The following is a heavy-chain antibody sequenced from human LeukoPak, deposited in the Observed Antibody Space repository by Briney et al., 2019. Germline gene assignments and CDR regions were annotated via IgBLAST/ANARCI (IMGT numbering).Heavy chain of an antibody. D-gene: IGHD3-10*01. J-gene: IGHJ5*02. CDR3: ARSFSGSFAP. CDR2: IYYSGST. CDR1: GGSISSYY. Sequence: SETLSLTCTVSGGSISSYYWGWIRQPPGKGLEWIGSIYYSGSTYYSPSLKSRVTISVDTSKNQFSLKLSSVTAADTALYYCARSFSGSFAPWGQGTLVTVSS. V-gene: IGHV4-39*07.